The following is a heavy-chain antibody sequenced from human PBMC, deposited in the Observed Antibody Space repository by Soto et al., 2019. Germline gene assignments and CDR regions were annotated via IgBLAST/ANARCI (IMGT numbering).Heavy chain of an antibody. Sequence: QVQLQESGPGLVKPSQTLSLTCTVSGDSVSSDGYYWSWIRQHPGKGLEWIGDIYYSGSTSYHPSLKSRVTISVDTSENHLSLRLNSETAADTAVYYCARRHDILTGPDAFDIWGQGTMVTVSS. CDR1: GDSVSSDGYY. CDR2: IYYSGST. J-gene: IGHJ3*02. CDR3: ARRHDILTGPDAFDI. V-gene: IGHV4-31*02. D-gene: IGHD3-9*01.